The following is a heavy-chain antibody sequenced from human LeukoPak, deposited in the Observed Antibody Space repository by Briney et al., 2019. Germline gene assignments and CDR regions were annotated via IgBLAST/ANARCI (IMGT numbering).Heavy chain of an antibody. CDR3: ARRTVVTDWYFDL. CDR1: GGSFSGYY. V-gene: IGHV4-34*01. Sequence: PSETLSLTCAVYGGSFSGYYWSWIRQPPGKGLEWIGEINHSGSTNYNPSLKSRVTISVDTSKNQFSLKLSSVTAADTAVYYCARRTVVTDWYFDLWGRGTLVTVSS. J-gene: IGHJ2*01. D-gene: IGHD4-23*01. CDR2: INHSGST.